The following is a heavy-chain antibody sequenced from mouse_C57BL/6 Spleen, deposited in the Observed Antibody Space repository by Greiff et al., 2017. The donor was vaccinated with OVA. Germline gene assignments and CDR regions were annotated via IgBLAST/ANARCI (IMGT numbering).Heavy chain of an antibody. CDR2: INPSTGGT. J-gene: IGHJ2*01. CDR3: ARRGNYFDY. CDR1: GYSFTGYY. Sequence: VQLQQSGPELVKPGASVKISCKASGYSFTGYYMNWVKQSPEKSLEWIGEINPSTGGTTYNQKFKDKATLTVDKSSSTAYMQLKSLTSEDSAVYYCARRGNYFDYWGQGTTLTVSS. V-gene: IGHV1-42*01.